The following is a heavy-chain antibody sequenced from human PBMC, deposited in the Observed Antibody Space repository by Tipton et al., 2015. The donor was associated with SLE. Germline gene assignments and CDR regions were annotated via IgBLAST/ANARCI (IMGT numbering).Heavy chain of an antibody. CDR3: ARDVAARWAFDI. J-gene: IGHJ3*02. CDR2: IYYSGST. CDR1: GGSISSHY. V-gene: IGHV4-59*11. D-gene: IGHD4-23*01. Sequence: TLSLTCTVSGGSISSHYWSWIRQPPGKGLEWIGYIYYSGSTNYNPSLKSRVTISVDTSKNQFSLKLSSVTAADTAVYYCARDVAARWAFDIWGHGSMVTVSS.